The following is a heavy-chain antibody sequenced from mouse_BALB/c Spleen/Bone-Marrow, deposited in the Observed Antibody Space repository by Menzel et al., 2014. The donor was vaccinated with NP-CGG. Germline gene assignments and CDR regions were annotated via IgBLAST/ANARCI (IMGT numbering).Heavy chain of an antibody. CDR2: IYPSDSYT. CDR3: TREYGNYPFDY. CDR1: GYTFTSYW. Sequence: QVQLKESGAELVRPGASVKLSCKASGYTFTSYWINWVKQRPGQGLEWIGNIYPSDSYTNYNQKFKDKATLTVDKSSSTAYMQLSSPTSEDSAVYYGTREYGNYPFDYWGQGTTLPVSS. V-gene: IGHV1-69*02. J-gene: IGHJ2*01. D-gene: IGHD2-10*02.